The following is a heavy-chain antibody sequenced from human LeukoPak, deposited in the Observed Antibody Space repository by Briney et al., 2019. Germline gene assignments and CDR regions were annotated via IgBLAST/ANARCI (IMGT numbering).Heavy chain of an antibody. V-gene: IGHV1-18*01. J-gene: IGHJ4*02. CDR3: ARVGRQQLAAFDY. Sequence: GASVKVSCKASGYTVTTYGITWVRQAPGQGLEWMGWISAYNGNTNYAQKFQDRVTMTTDTSTSTVYLELRSLRSDDTAVYYCARVGRQQLAAFDYWGQGTLVTVSS. CDR2: ISAYNGNT. CDR1: GYTVTTYG. D-gene: IGHD6-13*01.